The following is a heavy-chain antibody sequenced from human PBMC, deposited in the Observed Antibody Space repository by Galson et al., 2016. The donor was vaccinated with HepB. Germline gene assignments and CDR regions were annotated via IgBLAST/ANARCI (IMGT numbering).Heavy chain of an antibody. J-gene: IGHJ5*02. CDR2: IYYVGNT. CDR1: GGSISSNSYY. CDR3: ARHERLLSWFDP. D-gene: IGHD5-12*01. Sequence: SETLSLTCTVSGGSISSNSYYWGWIRQPPGKGLEWIGSIYYVGNTYYNPSLKSRVIISIDTSTNRVSLKLRSVTAADTAVYYCARHERLLSWFDPWGQGSLVTVSS. V-gene: IGHV4-39*01.